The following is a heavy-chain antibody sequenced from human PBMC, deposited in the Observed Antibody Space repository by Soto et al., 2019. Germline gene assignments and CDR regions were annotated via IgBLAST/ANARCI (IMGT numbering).Heavy chain of an antibody. D-gene: IGHD2-15*01. J-gene: IGHJ4*02. CDR1: GFTFSSYS. Sequence: PGGSLRLSCATSGFTFSSYSMTWVRQAPGKGLEWVSYISSSSSTTYYADSVKGRFTISRDKAKNSLFLQMNSLRDEDTAVYYCARASGYCSAGDCFHFDYWGQGTLVTVSS. V-gene: IGHV3-48*02. CDR3: ARASGYCSAGDCFHFDY. CDR2: ISSSSSTT.